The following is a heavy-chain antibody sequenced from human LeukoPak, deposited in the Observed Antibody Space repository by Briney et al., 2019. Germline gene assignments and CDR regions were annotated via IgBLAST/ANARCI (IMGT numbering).Heavy chain of an antibody. Sequence: SVKVSCKASGGTFSSYAISWVRPAPRQGLEWMGGIIPIFGTANYAQKFQGRVTITADESTSTAYMELSSLRSEDTAVYYRAIAPRIKYYYYYGMDVWGKGTTVTVSS. CDR1: GGTFSSYA. V-gene: IGHV1-69*01. CDR3: AIAPRIKYYYYYGMDV. CDR2: IIPIFGTA. J-gene: IGHJ6*04.